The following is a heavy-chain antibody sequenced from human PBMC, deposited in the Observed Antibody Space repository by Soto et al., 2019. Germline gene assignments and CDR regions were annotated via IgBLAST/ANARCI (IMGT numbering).Heavy chain of an antibody. D-gene: IGHD6-19*01. V-gene: IGHV3-23*01. J-gene: IGHJ6*02. CDR2: ISGSGGST. Sequence: PGGSLRLSCAASGFTFSSYAMSWVRQAPGKGLEWVSAISGSGGSTYYADSVKGRFTISRDNSKNTLYLQMNSLRAEDTAVYYCAKAGGSGMPYYYYGMDVWGQGTTVTVSS. CDR3: AKAGGSGMPYYYYGMDV. CDR1: GFTFSSYA.